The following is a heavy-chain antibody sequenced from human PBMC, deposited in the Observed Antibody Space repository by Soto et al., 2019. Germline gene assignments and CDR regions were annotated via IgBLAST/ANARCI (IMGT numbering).Heavy chain of an antibody. CDR2: IYYSGST. D-gene: IGHD3-10*01. J-gene: IGHJ4*02. Sequence: SETLSLTCTVSGGSVSNYYWSWIRQPPGKGLEYIGYIYYSGSTNYNYNPSLKSRVTISVDTSKNQLSLKLTSVTAADTAVYYCARSPYYYGDFSYFDYWGQGTLVTVSS. CDR3: ARSPYYYGDFSYFDY. CDR1: GGSVSNYY. V-gene: IGHV4-59*02.